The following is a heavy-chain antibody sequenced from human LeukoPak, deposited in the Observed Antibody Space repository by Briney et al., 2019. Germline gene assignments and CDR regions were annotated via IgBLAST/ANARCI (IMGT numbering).Heavy chain of an antibody. J-gene: IGHJ4*02. CDR1: GFTFSSYW. Sequence: GGSLRLSCAASGFTFSSYWMTWVRQAPGKGLEWVANIKQDGSEKYYVDSVKGRFTISRDNAKNSLYLQMNSLRAEDTAVYYCARSVLTGTDYFDYWGQGTLVTVSS. CDR3: ARSVLTGTDYFDY. CDR2: IKQDGSEK. V-gene: IGHV3-7*01. D-gene: IGHD1-7*01.